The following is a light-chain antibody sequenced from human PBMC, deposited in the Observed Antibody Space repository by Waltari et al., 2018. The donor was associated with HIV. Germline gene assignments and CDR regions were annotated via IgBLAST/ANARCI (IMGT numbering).Light chain of an antibody. CDR2: GAS. J-gene: IGKJ4*01. Sequence: VLTQSPGSLSLSPGDRATLSGRARQSVSSRNLAWYQQKPGQPPRLILYGASIRAPGIPPRFSGSGSGTDFTLTISRLEPEDFAVYYCEHYANPPLTFGGGTKVEI. CDR3: EHYANPPLT. V-gene: IGKV3-20*01. CDR1: QSVSSRN.